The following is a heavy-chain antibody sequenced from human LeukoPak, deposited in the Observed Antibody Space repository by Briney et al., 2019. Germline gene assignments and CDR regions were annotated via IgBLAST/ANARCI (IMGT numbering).Heavy chain of an antibody. J-gene: IGHJ3*02. D-gene: IGHD6-19*01. CDR1: GFTFSSYE. CDR3: ARGFGVAVAGRAFDS. V-gene: IGHV3-48*03. CDR2: ISSSCSNI. Sequence: GGSLRLSCAASGFTFSSYEMNWVRQAPGKGLEWVSYISSSCSNIYYADSVKGRFTISRDNAKNSLYLQMNSLRAEDTAVYYCARGFGVAVAGRAFDSWGQGTMGTVS.